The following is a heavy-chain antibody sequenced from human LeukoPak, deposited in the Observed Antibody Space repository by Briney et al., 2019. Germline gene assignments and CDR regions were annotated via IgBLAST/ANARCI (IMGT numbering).Heavy chain of an antibody. J-gene: IGHJ3*02. D-gene: IGHD6-19*01. CDR2: ISGSGGST. Sequence: GGTLRLSCAASGFTFSRHGMNWVRQAPGKGLEWVSAISGSGGSTYYADSVKGRFTISRDNSKNTLYLQMNSLRAEDTAVYYCAKSRPQWLFRQDAFDIWGQGTMVTVSS. CDR3: AKSRPQWLFRQDAFDI. V-gene: IGHV3-23*01. CDR1: GFTFSRHG.